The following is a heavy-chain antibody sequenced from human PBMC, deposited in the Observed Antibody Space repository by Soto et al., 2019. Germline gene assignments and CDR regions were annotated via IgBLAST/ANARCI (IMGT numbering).Heavy chain of an antibody. D-gene: IGHD2-15*01. V-gene: IGHV3-23*01. CDR2: ISGSGGST. CDR1: GFTFSSYA. CDR3: YVNRKYVVVVAAPFDP. Sequence: GGSLRLSCAASGFTFSSYAMSWVRQAPGKGLEWVSAISGSGGSTYYADSVKGRFTISRDNSKNTLYLQMNSLRAEDTAVYYCYVNRKYVVVVAAPFDPWGQGTLVTVSS. J-gene: IGHJ5*02.